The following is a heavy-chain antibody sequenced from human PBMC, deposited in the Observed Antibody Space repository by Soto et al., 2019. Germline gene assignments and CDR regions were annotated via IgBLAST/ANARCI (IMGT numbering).Heavy chain of an antibody. CDR3: ARGLRHSSYVLRFDP. J-gene: IGHJ5*02. CDR2: IYHSGST. CDR1: GGSISSGGYS. V-gene: IGHV4-30-2*01. Sequence: PSETLSLTCAVSGGSISSGGYSWSWIRQPPGKGLEWIGYIYHSGSTYYNPSLKSRVTISVDRSKNQFSLKLSSVTAADTAVYYCARGLRHSSYVLRFDPWGQGTLVTVSS. D-gene: IGHD4-4*01.